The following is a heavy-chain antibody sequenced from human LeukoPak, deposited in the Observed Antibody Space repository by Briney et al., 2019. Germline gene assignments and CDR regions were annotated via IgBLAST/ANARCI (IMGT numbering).Heavy chain of an antibody. V-gene: IGHV4-38-2*02. CDR3: ARDWTVAALNYYYYYMDV. CDR2: IYHSGST. Sequence: SETLSLTCTVSDYSISSSYYWGWIRQPPGKGLEWFGIIYHSGSTYYNPSLKSRVTISVDTSKNQFSLKLSSVTAADTAVYYCARDWTVAALNYYYYYMDVWGKGTTVTVSS. D-gene: IGHD3/OR15-3a*01. J-gene: IGHJ6*03. CDR1: DYSISSSYY.